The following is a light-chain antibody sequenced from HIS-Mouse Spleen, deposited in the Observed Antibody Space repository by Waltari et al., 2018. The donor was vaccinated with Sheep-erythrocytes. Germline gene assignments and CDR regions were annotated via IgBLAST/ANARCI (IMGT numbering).Light chain of an antibody. Sequence: AIQLTQSPSSLSASVGDRVTLTDRASEGISSALAWYQQEPGKAPKLLIYDASSLESGVPSRFSGSGSGTDFTLTISSLQPEDFATYYCQQFNNYPRPFGQGTKVEIK. V-gene: IGKV1D-13*01. CDR3: QQFNNYPRP. CDR2: DAS. J-gene: IGKJ1*01. CDR1: EGISSA.